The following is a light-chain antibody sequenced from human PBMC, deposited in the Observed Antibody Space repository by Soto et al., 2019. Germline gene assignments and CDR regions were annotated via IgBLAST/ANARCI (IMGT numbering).Light chain of an antibody. J-gene: IGKJ4*01. CDR3: QQANSFPLT. V-gene: IGKV1-12*01. Sequence: DIQMTQSPSSMSASVGDRVSITCRASQDIRTWLAWYQQKPGKAPKLLIYATSSLRSGVPSRFSGSGSGTEFTLTISSLQPEDFATYYCQQANSFPLTFGGGTKVEIK. CDR2: ATS. CDR1: QDIRTW.